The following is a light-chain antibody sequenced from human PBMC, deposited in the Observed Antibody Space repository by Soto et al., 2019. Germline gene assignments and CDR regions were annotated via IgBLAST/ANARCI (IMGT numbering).Light chain of an antibody. CDR3: SANAGGSTLV. Sequence: QSALTQPASVSGSPGQSITISCTGTSSDVGNYYVVSWYQQHPDRAPKAIIYEGSKRPSGVSNRFSGSKSGNTASLTISGLQAEDEADYYCSANAGGSTLVFGGGTKLTVL. CDR1: SSDVGNYYV. J-gene: IGLJ2*01. CDR2: EGS. V-gene: IGLV2-23*01.